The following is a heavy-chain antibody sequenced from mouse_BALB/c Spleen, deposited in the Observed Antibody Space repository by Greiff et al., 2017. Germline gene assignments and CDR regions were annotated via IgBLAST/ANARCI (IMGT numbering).Heavy chain of an antibody. CDR3: ARHGLGLSWFAY. V-gene: IGHV1-80*01. CDR1: GYAFSSYW. J-gene: IGHJ3*01. CDR2: IYPGDGDT. D-gene: IGHD4-1*01. Sequence: QVQLQQSGAELVRPGSSVKISCKASGYAFSSYWMNWVKQRPGQGLEWIGQIYPGDGDTNYNGKFKGKATLTADKSSSTAYMQLSSPTSEDSAVYFCARHGLGLSWFAYWGQGTLVTVSA.